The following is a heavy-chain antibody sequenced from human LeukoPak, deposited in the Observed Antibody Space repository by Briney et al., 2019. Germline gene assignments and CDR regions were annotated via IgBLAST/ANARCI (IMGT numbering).Heavy chain of an antibody. D-gene: IGHD3-22*01. V-gene: IGHV1-18*01. CDR1: GYTFTSYG. J-gene: IGHJ4*02. CDR3: ARVNYYDISGYYSPTFDY. Sequence: ASVKVSCKASGYTFTSYGISWVRQAPGEGLEWMGWISAYNGNTNYAQKLQGRVTMTTDTSTSTAYMELRSLRSDDTAVYYCARVNYYDISGYYSPTFDYWGQGTLVTVSS. CDR2: ISAYNGNT.